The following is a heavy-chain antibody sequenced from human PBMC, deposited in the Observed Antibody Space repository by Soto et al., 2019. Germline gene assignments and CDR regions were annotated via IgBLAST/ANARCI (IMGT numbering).Heavy chain of an antibody. Sequence: QVQLVQSGAEVKKPGSSVKVSCKASGGTFSSYTISWVRQAPGQGLEWMGRIIPILGIANYAQKFQGRVTITADKSASTAYMGLSSLRYEDTAVYYCAGAQYYDFWSGYYRAPFDYWGQGTLVTVSS. V-gene: IGHV1-69*02. J-gene: IGHJ4*02. CDR1: GGTFSSYT. CDR2: IIPILGIA. CDR3: AGAQYYDFWSGYYRAPFDY. D-gene: IGHD3-3*01.